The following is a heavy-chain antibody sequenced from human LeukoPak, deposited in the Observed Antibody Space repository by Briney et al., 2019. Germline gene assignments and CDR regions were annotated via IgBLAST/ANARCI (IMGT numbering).Heavy chain of an antibody. D-gene: IGHD3-10*01. CDR3: ARHGSGSYDIVDAFDI. CDR1: GGSISSGSYY. V-gene: IGHV4-61*02. Sequence: SETLSLTCTVSGGSISSGSYYWSWIRQPAGKGLEWIGRIYTSGSTNYNPSLKSRVTISVDTSKNQFSLKLSSVTAADTAVYYCARHGSGSYDIVDAFDIWGQGTMVTVSS. CDR2: IYTSGST. J-gene: IGHJ3*02.